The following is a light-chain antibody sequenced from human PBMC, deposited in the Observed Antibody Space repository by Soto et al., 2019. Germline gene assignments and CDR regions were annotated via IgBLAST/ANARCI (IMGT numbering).Light chain of an antibody. CDR3: QQYYSTPRT. CDR2: WAS. V-gene: IGKV4-1*01. J-gene: IGKJ1*01. Sequence: DIVMTQSPDSLAVSLGERATINCKSSQSVLYSSNNKNYLAWYQQKPGQPPKLLIYWASTRESGVPDRLSGSGSGTDFTLTISSLQAEDVAVDYCQQYYSTPRTFGQGTKVDIK. CDR1: QSVLYSSNNKNY.